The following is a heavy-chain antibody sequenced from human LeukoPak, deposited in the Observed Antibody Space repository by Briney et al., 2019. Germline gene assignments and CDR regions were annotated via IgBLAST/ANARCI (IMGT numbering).Heavy chain of an antibody. V-gene: IGHV1-24*01. CDR2: FDPEDGET. Sequence: ASVKVSCKVSGYTLTELSMHWVRQAPGKGREWMGGFDPEDGETIYAQKFQGRVTMTEDTSTDTAYMELSSLRSEDTAVYYCATSIAARHGFDYWGQGTLVTVSS. D-gene: IGHD6-6*01. CDR1: GYTLTELS. J-gene: IGHJ4*02. CDR3: ATSIAARHGFDY.